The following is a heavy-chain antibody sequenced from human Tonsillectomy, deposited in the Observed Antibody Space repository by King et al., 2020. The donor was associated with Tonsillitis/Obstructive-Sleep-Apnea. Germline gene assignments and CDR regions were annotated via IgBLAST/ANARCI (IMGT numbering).Heavy chain of an antibody. CDR2: IYYSGST. V-gene: IGHV4-59*01. CDR1: GGSISSYY. J-gene: IGHJ4*02. D-gene: IGHD2/OR15-2a*01. Sequence: VQLQESGPGLVKPSETLSLTCTVSGGSISSYYWSWIRQPPGKGLEWIGYIYYSGSTNYNPSLKSRVTIPVDTSKNQFSLKLSSVTAADTAVYYCARGPPRAPYLYYFDYWGQGTLVTVSS. CDR3: ARGPPRAPYLYYFDY.